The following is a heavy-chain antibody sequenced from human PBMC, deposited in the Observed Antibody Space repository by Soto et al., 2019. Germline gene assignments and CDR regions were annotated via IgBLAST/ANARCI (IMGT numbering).Heavy chain of an antibody. Sequence: SETLSLTCTVSGASISSYYWSWIRQPAGKGLEWIGRIYTSGSTNYNPSLKSRVTMSVDTSKNQFSLKLSSVTAADTAVYYCARDRHSSGWYVRDYWGQGTLVTVSS. V-gene: IGHV4-4*07. J-gene: IGHJ4*02. CDR3: ARDRHSSGWYVRDY. CDR2: IYTSGST. CDR1: GASISSYY. D-gene: IGHD6-19*01.